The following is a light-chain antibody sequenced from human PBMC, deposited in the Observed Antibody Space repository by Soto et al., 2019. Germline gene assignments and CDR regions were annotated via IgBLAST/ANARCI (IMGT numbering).Light chain of an antibody. CDR2: KAS. CDR1: QTISSW. Sequence: IQKTESPSTMSGTVGDRVTITCRASQTISSWLAWYQQKPGKAPKLLIYKASTLKSGVPSRFSGSGSGTEFTLTISSLQPDDFATYYCQHYNSYSEASGQPTSVDI. J-gene: IGKJ1*01. CDR3: QHYNSYSEA. V-gene: IGKV1-5*03.